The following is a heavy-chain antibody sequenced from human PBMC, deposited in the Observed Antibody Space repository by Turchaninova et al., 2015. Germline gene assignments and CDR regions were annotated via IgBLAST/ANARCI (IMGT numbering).Heavy chain of an antibody. CDR3: ARESGGLGS. CDR1: GYTLTAYT. V-gene: IGHV1-2*02. J-gene: IGHJ5*02. CDR2: IDPNGGGT. D-gene: IGHD3-16*01. Sequence: QVQLVQSGAEVKASGAPVKAYCKASGYTLTAYTLPWLRQAPGKGLEWMGWIDPNGGGTKLEQRVQDRVNTTRYTSSSTTYRELRSVRAEDTAVYYGARESGGLGSWGQGTLVTVSS.